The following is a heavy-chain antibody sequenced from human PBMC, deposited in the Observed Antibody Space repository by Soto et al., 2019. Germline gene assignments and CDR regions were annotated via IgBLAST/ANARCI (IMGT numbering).Heavy chain of an antibody. CDR2: IYWDDDK. CDR3: ARDVSFLASGAFYGMDV. V-gene: IGHV2-5*02. CDR1: GFSLSTSGVG. J-gene: IGHJ6*02. Sequence: QITLKESGPTLVKPTQTLTLTCTFSGFSLSTSGVGVGWIRQPPGKALEWLALIYWDDDKRYSPSLKSRLTITKDTSKNQVVLTMTNMDPVDTATYYCARDVSFLASGAFYGMDVWGQGTTVTVSS. D-gene: IGHD2-21*01.